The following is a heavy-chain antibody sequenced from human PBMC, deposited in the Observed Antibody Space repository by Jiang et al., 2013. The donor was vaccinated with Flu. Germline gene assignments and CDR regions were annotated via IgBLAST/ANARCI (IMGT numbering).Heavy chain of an antibody. CDR2: IYYSGST. CDR3: ARVGYYDSSGYYHVHFQH. CDR1: GGSISSYY. V-gene: IGHV4-59*01. J-gene: IGHJ1*01. Sequence: KPSETLSLTCTVSGGSISSYYWSWIRQPPGKGLEWIGYIYYSGSTNYNPSLKSRVTISVDTSKNQFSLKLSSVTAADTAVYYCARVGYYDSSGYYHVHFQHWGQGTLVTVSS. D-gene: IGHD3-22*01.